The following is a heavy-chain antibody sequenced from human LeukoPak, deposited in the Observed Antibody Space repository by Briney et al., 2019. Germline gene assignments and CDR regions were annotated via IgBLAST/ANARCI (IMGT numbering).Heavy chain of an antibody. V-gene: IGHV3-23*01. CDR3: AKGFTSSWSGYYFDY. CDR1: GFTFSSYA. D-gene: IGHD6-13*01. CDR2: ISGSGGST. Sequence: GGSLRLSCAASGFTFSSYAMSWVRQAPGKGLEWVSAISGSGGSTYYADSVKGRFTISRDNSKNTLYLQMNSLRAEDTAVYYCAKGFTSSWSGYYFDYWGQGTLVTVSS. J-gene: IGHJ4*02.